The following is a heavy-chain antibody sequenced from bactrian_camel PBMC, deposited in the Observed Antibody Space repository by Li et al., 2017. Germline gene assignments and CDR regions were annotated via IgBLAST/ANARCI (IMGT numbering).Heavy chain of an antibody. D-gene: IGHD4*01. V-gene: IGHV3S31*01. Sequence: VQLVESGGALVQPGGSLRLSCSAAGFTFSTYPMIWFRQAPGKGLEWVSTINKDGTNTYYADSAKGRFTISRDNAKNTLFLQLNTLNSEDTGAYYCAREDYGLNTDGWGQGTQVTVS. CDR2: INKDGTNT. J-gene: IGHJ4*01. CDR3: AREDYGLNTDG. CDR1: GFTFSTYP.